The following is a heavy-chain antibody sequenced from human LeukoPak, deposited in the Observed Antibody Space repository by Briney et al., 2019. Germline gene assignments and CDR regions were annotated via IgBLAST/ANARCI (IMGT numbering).Heavy chain of an antibody. J-gene: IGHJ4*02. CDR1: GFTFSSYA. Sequence: GGSLRLSCAASGFTFSSYAMSWVRQAPGKGLEWVSAISGSGGSTYYADSVKGRFTISRDNSKNTLYLQMNSLRAEDTAVYYCARTPQYWAGDTSYFDYWGQGTLVTVSS. CDR3: ARTPQYWAGDTSYFDY. CDR2: ISGSGGST. V-gene: IGHV3-23*01. D-gene: IGHD5-18*01.